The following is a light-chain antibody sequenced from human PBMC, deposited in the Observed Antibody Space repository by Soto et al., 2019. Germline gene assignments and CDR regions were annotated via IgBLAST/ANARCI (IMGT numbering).Light chain of an antibody. CDR2: EAS. CDR3: QQANSLPLT. V-gene: IGKV1-12*01. J-gene: IGKJ4*01. CDR1: QDISSW. Sequence: DLQLTQSPSSVSASVGDRVTITCRASQDISSWLAWYQQKPGQSPKLLIFEASSLQSGVPSRFSGSGSGTDFTLTISSLQPEDFATYYCQQANSLPLTFGGGTKVEIK.